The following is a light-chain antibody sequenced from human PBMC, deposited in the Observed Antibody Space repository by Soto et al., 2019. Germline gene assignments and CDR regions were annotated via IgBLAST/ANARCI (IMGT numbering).Light chain of an antibody. CDR3: QQYKKYST. J-gene: IGKJ4*01. V-gene: IGKV1-5*01. CDR1: QSIGSW. Sequence: DIQMTQSPSTLYASVGDRVTITCRASQSIGSWLAWYQQKPGKAPKLLIYDASGLERGVPSRFSGSGSGTECTLTISSLQPDDFATYYCQQYKKYSTFGGGTKVDIK. CDR2: DAS.